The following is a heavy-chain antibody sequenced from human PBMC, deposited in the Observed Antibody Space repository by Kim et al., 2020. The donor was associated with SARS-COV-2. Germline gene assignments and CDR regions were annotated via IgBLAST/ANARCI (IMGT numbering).Heavy chain of an antibody. D-gene: IGHD4-17*01. V-gene: IGHV3-23*01. J-gene: IGHJ4*02. CDR3: AKSDTDYGDYYYFDY. Sequence: DSVKGRFTISRDNSKNTLYLQMNSRRAEDTAVYYCAKSDTDYGDYYYFDYWGQGTLVTVSS.